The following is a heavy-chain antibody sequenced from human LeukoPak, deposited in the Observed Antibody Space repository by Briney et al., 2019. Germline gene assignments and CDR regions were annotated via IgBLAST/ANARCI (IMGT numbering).Heavy chain of an antibody. V-gene: IGHV4-61*02. CDR1: GGSISSGSYY. Sequence: SQTLSLTCTVSGGSISSGSYYWSWIRQPAGKGLEWIGRIYTSGSTNYNPSLKSRVTISVDTSKNQFSLKLSSVTAADTAVYYCAYYDFWSGRPGVYWGQGTLVTVSS. J-gene: IGHJ4*02. D-gene: IGHD3-3*01. CDR2: IYTSGST. CDR3: AYYDFWSGRPGVY.